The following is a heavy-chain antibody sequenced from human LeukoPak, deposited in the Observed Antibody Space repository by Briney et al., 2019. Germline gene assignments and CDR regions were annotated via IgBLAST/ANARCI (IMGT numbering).Heavy chain of an antibody. Sequence: SVKVSCKSSGGTFSSYEVSWVRQAPGQGLEWMGGITPIFGTANYAQKFQDRVTITTDESTSTAYMELSSLRSEDTAVYYCARHGGITIFGVAQPGGAFDIWGQGTMVTVSS. J-gene: IGHJ3*02. CDR1: GGTFSSYE. CDR2: ITPIFGTA. CDR3: ARHGGITIFGVAQPGGAFDI. V-gene: IGHV1-69*05. D-gene: IGHD3-3*01.